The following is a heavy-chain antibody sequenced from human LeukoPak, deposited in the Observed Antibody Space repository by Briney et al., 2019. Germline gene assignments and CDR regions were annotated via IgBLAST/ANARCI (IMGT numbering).Heavy chain of an antibody. CDR2: INWNSDSI. Sequence: PGGSLRLSCAVSGFTFDDYAMHWVRQVPGKGLEWVSGINWNSDSIGYADSVKGRFTTSRDNAKNSLYLQMNSLKIEDTAVYYCTKLARAPRDFDYWGQGTLVTASS. J-gene: IGHJ4*01. D-gene: IGHD3-10*01. CDR1: GFTFDDYA. CDR3: TKLARAPRDFDY. V-gene: IGHV3-9*01.